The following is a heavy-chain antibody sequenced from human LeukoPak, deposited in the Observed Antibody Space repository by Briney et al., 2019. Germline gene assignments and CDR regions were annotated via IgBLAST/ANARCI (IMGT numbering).Heavy chain of an antibody. V-gene: IGHV4-59*10. CDR1: GGSFSGYY. CDR3: ARVPPFRGYGDYGIFDY. Sequence: SETLSLTCAVYGGSFSGYYWSWIRQPAGKGLEWIGRIYTSGSTNYNPSLKSRVTMSVDTSKNQFSLKLSSVTAADTAVYYCARVPPFRGYGDYGIFDYWGQGTLVTVSS. D-gene: IGHD4-17*01. J-gene: IGHJ4*02. CDR2: IYTSGST.